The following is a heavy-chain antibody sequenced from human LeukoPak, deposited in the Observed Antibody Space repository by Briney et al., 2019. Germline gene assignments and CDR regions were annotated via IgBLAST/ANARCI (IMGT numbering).Heavy chain of an antibody. CDR2: ISGSGATT. CDR1: GFTFNKNA. D-gene: IGHD2-21*01. J-gene: IGHJ5*02. V-gene: IGHV3-23*01. Sequence: GGSLRLSCAVSGFTFNKNAMSWVRQAPGKGLEWVSAISGSGATTYYADSVKGRFTISRDNSKNTLYLQLNSLRAEDTAVYYCVKDRSTVVNNWFDPWGQGTLVTVSS. CDR3: VKDRSTVVNNWFDP.